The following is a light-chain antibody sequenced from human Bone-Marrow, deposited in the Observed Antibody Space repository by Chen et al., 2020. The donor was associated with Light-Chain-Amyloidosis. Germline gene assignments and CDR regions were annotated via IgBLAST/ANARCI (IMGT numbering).Light chain of an antibody. V-gene: IGLV3-21*02. CDR2: DDS. Sequence: SYVLTQPPSVSVAPGQTARITCGGYNIGSESVHWYQQRPGQASVLVVYDDSDRPSGIPERFSGSNSGDTATLTISRVEAGDEADYYCQVWDSSSDDYVFGTGTKVIVL. CDR3: QVWDSSSDDYV. CDR1: NIGSES. J-gene: IGLJ1*01.